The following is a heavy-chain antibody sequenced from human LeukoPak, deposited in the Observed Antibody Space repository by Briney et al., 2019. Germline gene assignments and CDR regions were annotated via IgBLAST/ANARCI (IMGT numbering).Heavy chain of an antibody. CDR2: INPSGGST. V-gene: IGHV1-46*01. J-gene: IGHJ4*02. CDR3: ARHSSGGRYLDY. Sequence: ASAKVSCKASGYTFTRHYIQWVRQAPGQGLEWMGIINPSGGSTSYAQKFQGRVTLTRDTSTSTVYMELSSLRSEDTAVYYCARHSSGGRYLDYWGQGTLVTVSS. CDR1: GYTFTRHY. D-gene: IGHD2-15*01.